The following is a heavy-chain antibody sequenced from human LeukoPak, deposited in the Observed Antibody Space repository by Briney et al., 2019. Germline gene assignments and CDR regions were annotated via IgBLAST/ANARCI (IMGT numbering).Heavy chain of an antibody. CDR1: AYTFTIYG. V-gene: IGHV1-18*01. CDR2: ISAYNGDT. Sequence: AAVTVSFKCSAYTFTIYGISWVRQAPGQGLERMGLISAYNGDTNYAQKLQGRVTITTDTATSKAYMELRNRRSSDKAGYLCSRVLYYHSLTAYSNWFELWGQGTLVTVSS. CDR3: SRVLYYHSLTAYSNWFEL. D-gene: IGHD3-9*01. J-gene: IGHJ5*02.